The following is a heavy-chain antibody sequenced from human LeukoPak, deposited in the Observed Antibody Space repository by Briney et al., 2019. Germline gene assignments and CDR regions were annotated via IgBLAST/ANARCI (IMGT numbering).Heavy chain of an antibody. D-gene: IGHD2-2*01. CDR2: ISAYNGNT. CDR1: GYTFTSYG. CDR3: ARDGDCSSTSCYEGDSGNWFDP. J-gene: IGHJ5*02. Sequence: GASVKVSCKASGYTFTSYGISWVRQAPGQGLEWMGWISAYNGNTNYAQKLQGRVTMTTDTSTSTAYMELRSLRSDDTAVYYCARDGDCSSTSCYEGDSGNWFDPWGQGTLVTVSS. V-gene: IGHV1-18*01.